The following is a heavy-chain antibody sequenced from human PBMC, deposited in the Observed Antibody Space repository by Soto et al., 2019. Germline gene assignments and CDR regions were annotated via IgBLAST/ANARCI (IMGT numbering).Heavy chain of an antibody. Sequence: ETLSLTCAVYGGSFSGYYWSWIRQPPGKGLEWIGEINHSGSTNYNPSLKSRVTISVDTSKSQFSLKLSSVTAADTAVYYCARGLYDIVVVPAAIRNYGMDVWGQGTTVTVSS. CDR2: INHSGST. CDR1: GGSFSGYY. CDR3: ARGLYDIVVVPAAIRNYGMDV. V-gene: IGHV4-34*01. D-gene: IGHD2-2*01. J-gene: IGHJ6*02.